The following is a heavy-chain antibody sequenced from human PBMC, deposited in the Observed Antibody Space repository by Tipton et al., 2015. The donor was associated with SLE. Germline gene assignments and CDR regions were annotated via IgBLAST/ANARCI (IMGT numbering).Heavy chain of an antibody. J-gene: IGHJ4*02. CDR3: ARDLLAEYYFDY. CDR1: GGSISSSSYY. CDR2: IYYSGNT. Sequence: TLSLTCTVSGGSISSSSYYWGWIRQPPGKGLEWIGSIYYSGNTYYSPSLKSRVTISVDTSNNQFSLKLRSVTAADTAVYYCARDLLAEYYFDYWGQGTLVTVSS. V-gene: IGHV4-39*07. D-gene: IGHD3-3*02.